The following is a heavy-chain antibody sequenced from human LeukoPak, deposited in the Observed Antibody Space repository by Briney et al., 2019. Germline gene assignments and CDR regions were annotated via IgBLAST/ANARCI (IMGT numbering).Heavy chain of an antibody. D-gene: IGHD6-25*01. CDR1: GDTFTRHY. V-gene: IGHV1-46*01. J-gene: IGHJ4*02. CDR2: INPSGDSA. Sequence: ASVKVSCKASGDTFTRHYMHWVRQAPGQGLEWMGIINPSGDSATYARKFEGRVTMTRDTSTSTVYMELNSLISEDTAVYYCAGAAADQHFDYWGRGTLVTVSS. CDR3: AGAAADQHFDY.